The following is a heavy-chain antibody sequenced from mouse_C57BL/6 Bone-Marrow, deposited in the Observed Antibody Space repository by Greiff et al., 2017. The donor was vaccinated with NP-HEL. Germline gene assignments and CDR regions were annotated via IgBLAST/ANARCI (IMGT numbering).Heavy chain of an antibody. Sequence: LVESGAELARPGASVKLSCKASGYTFTSYGISWVKQRTGQGLEWIGEIYPRSGNTYYNEKFKGKATLTADKSSSTAYMELRSLTSEDSAVYFCATITTVVATTVWGTGTTVTVSS. V-gene: IGHV1-81*01. CDR2: IYPRSGNT. J-gene: IGHJ1*03. CDR3: ATITTVVATTV. CDR1: GYTFTSYG. D-gene: IGHD1-1*01.